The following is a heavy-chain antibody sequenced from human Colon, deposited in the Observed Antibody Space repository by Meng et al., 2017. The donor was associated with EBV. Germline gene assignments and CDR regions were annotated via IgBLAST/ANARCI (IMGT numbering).Heavy chain of an antibody. V-gene: IGHV4-30-4*01. CDR2: IHNRGDA. CDR1: RCSIGRGNYY. J-gene: IGHJ4*02. Sequence: HAPGPGYAEPSLTLSLTCTGTRCSIGRGNYYWSWIRQPHGKGLEWMGYIHNRGDAYYNPSPTIRVSISVDTANCQFSLNLNSMTAADTAVYYCSSFDHIPRRNYFDYWGQGTLVTVSS. D-gene: IGHD2-21*01. CDR3: SSFDHIPRRNYFDY.